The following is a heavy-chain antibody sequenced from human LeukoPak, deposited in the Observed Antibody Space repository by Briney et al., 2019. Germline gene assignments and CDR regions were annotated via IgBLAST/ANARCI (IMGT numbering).Heavy chain of an antibody. CDR1: GYTFTGYY. Sequence: ASVKFSCKASGYTFTGYYMHWVRQAPGQGLEWMGWINPNSGGTNYAQKFQGRVTMTRDTSISTAYMELSRLRSDDTAVYYCARDPSLTYGDYFFDYWGQGTLVTVSS. J-gene: IGHJ4*02. CDR3: ARDPSLTYGDYFFDY. D-gene: IGHD4-17*01. V-gene: IGHV1-2*02. CDR2: INPNSGGT.